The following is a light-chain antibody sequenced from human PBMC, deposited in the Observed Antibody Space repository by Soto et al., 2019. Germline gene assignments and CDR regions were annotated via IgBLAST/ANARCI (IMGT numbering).Light chain of an antibody. CDR2: DVS. J-gene: IGKJ1*01. V-gene: IGKV3-11*01. CDR1: QSVTTY. CDR3: QQRTNWPPWT. Sequence: EIVLTQSPVTLSLSPGDRATLSCRASQSVTTYLAWYQQKPGQAPRLLIYDVSNRATGIPARFSGSGSGTDFTLTISSLEPEDFAVYYCQQRTNWPPWTFGQGTKVESK.